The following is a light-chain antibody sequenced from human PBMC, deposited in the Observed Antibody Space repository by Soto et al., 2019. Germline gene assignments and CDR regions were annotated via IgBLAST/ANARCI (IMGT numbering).Light chain of an antibody. CDR3: QQSYSTLTWT. Sequence: DIQMTQSPSSLSASVGDRVTITCRASQSVSSNLNWYQQKPGKAPKLLIYAASRLQSGVPSRFSGSGSGTDFTLTISSLQPEDFAAYFCQQSYSTLTWTFGQGTKVDIK. J-gene: IGKJ1*01. V-gene: IGKV1-39*01. CDR1: QSVSSN. CDR2: AAS.